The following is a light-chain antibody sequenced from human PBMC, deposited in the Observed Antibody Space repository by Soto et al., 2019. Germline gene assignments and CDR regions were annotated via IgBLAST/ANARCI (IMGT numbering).Light chain of an antibody. CDR2: RNN. Sequence: QSVLTQPPSASGTPGQRVTISCSGSSSNIGSNYVYWYQHLPGTAPKLLIYRNNQRPSGVPDRFSGSKSGTSASLAISGLRSGDEGDYYCAAWDDSLSGRVFGGGTKLTVL. CDR1: SSNIGSNY. J-gene: IGLJ3*02. V-gene: IGLV1-47*01. CDR3: AAWDDSLSGRV.